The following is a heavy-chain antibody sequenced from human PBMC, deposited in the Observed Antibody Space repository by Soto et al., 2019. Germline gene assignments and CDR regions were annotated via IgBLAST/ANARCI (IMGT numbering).Heavy chain of an antibody. CDR1: GFTFSSYA. CDR3: ARTPGY. V-gene: IGHV4-31*02. J-gene: IGHJ4*02. CDR2: IYYSGST. Sequence: LRLSCAASGFTFSSYAMSWIRQHPGKGLEWIGYIYYSGSTYYNPSLKSRVTISVDTSKNQFSLKLSSVTAADTAVYYCARTPGYWGQGTLVTVSS.